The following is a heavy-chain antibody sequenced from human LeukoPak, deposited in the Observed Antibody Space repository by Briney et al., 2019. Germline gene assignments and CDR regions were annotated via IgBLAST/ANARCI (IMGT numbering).Heavy chain of an antibody. D-gene: IGHD3-3*01. CDR1: GFTFSSYW. J-gene: IGHJ3*02. Sequence: GGSLRLSCAASGFTFSSYWMHWVRQAPGKGLVWVSRINSDGSSTSYADSVKGRFTISRDNAKNTLYLQMNSLRAEDTAVYYCAGGGEVIRANAFDIWGQGTMVTVSS. V-gene: IGHV3-74*01. CDR3: AGGGEVIRANAFDI. CDR2: INSDGSST.